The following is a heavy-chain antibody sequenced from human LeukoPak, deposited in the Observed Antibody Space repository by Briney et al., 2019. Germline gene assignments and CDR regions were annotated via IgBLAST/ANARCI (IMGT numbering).Heavy chain of an antibody. CDR2: ISGSDGTT. Sequence: PGGSLRLSCPASGFTFNNYAMSWVRQAPGMGLEWVSGISGSDGTTNYADSVKGRFTVSRDNSKNTLYLQMNSLRGEETAVYYCAKGLSSSTWADFDYWGQGTLVTVSS. CDR1: GFTFNNYA. J-gene: IGHJ4*02. V-gene: IGHV3-23*01. D-gene: IGHD6-13*01. CDR3: AKGLSSSTWADFDY.